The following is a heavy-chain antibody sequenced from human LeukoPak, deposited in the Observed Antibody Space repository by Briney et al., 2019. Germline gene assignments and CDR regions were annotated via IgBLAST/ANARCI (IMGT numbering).Heavy chain of an antibody. CDR2: ITRSGGST. D-gene: IGHD1-26*01. CDR3: ARLGSGTYETDC. J-gene: IGHJ4*02. Sequence: GGSLRLSCAASGFTFNSNSMNWVRQAPGKGLEWVSAITRSGGSTFYADSVKGRFTISRDNSKNTLYLQMNSLRVEDTALYYCARLGSGTYETDCWGQGTLVAVSS. V-gene: IGHV3-23*01. CDR1: GFTFNSNS.